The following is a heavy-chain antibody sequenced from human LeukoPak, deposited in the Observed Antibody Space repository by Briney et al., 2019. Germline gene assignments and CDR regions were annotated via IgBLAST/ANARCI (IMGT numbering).Heavy chain of an antibody. V-gene: IGHV3-30*02. CDR3: AKLRVVAGTLIGDFDY. CDR1: RFTFSSYG. D-gene: IGHD6-19*01. J-gene: IGHJ4*02. Sequence: PGGSLRLSCAASRFTFSSYGMHWVRQAPGKGLEWVAFIHYDGSNKYYADSVKGRFTISRDNSKNTLYLQMNSLRAEDTAMYYCAKLRVVAGTLIGDFDYWGQGTLVTVSS. CDR2: IHYDGSNK.